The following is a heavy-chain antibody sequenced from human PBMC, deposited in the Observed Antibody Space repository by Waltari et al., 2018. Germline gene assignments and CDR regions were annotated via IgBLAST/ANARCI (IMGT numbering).Heavy chain of an antibody. V-gene: IGHV3-7*01. CDR2: IKQDGSEK. J-gene: IGHJ4*02. D-gene: IGHD5-18*01. CDR3: ARVGDTAKASPFDY. CDR1: GFPFSRYW. Sequence: EVQLVESGGGLVQPGGSLRLSCAASGFPFSRYWMSWVRQAPGKGLEWVANIKQDGSEKYYVDSVKGRFTISRDNAKNSLYLQMNSLRAEDTAVYYCARVGDTAKASPFDYWGQGTLVTVSS.